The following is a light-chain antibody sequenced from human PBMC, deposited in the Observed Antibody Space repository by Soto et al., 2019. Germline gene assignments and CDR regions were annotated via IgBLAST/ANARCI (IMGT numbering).Light chain of an antibody. CDR3: CSYAGSYTVV. V-gene: IGLV2-11*01. J-gene: IGLJ2*01. CDR2: DVN. CDR1: SSDVGGYNY. Sequence: QSALTQPRSVSGSPGQSVTISFTGTSSDVGGYNYVSWYQQHPGRAPQLMIYDVNKRPSGVPDRFSGSKSGNTASLTISGLQAEDEADYYCCSYAGSYTVVFGGGTKLTVL.